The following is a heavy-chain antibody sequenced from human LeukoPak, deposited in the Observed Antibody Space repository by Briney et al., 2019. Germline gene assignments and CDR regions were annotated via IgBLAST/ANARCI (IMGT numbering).Heavy chain of an antibody. V-gene: IGHV3-23*01. CDR1: GFTFSSYA. CDR2: ISGSGGST. CDR3: AKDGEPGYYDSSGYYDY. Sequence: GGSLRLSCAASGFTFSSYAMSWVRQAPGKGLEWVSAISGSGGSTYYADSVKGRFTISRDNSKNMLYLQMNSLRAEDTAVYYCAKDGEPGYYDSSGYYDYWGQGTLVTVSS. D-gene: IGHD3-22*01. J-gene: IGHJ4*02.